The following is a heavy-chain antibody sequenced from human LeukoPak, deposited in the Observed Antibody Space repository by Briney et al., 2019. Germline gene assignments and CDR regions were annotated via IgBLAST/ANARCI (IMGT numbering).Heavy chain of an antibody. CDR2: IIPILNVA. J-gene: IGHJ4*02. Sequence: ASVKVSCKASGYTFTSYGITWVRQARGQGLEWMGRIIPILNVANSAQKLQGRVTMTTDTSTSTAYMELRSLRSDDTAVYYCALGSHLPRAYRIAARPRDYWGQGTLVTVSS. V-gene: IGHV1-18*01. D-gene: IGHD6-6*01. CDR3: ALGSHLPRAYRIAARPRDY. CDR1: GYTFTSYG.